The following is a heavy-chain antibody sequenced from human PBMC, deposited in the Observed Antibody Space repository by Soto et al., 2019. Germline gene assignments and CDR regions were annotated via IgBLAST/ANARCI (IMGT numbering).Heavy chain of an antibody. V-gene: IGHV4-59*12. D-gene: IGHD3-10*01. J-gene: IGHJ3*02. CDR2: VSSTGST. Sequence: SETLSLTCTVSGASITQYYWNWIRQSPGKGLEWIVSVSSTGSTVYNPSLTSRVTVSVDKSKNEFSLTMSSATDADTAVYYCTSKFGQLLADAFEIWGQGTMVTVSS. CDR1: GASITQYY. CDR3: TSKFGQLLADAFEI.